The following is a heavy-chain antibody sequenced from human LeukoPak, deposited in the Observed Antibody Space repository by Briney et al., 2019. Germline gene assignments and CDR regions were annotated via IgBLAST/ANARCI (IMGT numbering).Heavy chain of an antibody. Sequence: GGSLRLSCAASGFTSSEYYMSWIRQAPGKGLEWVADISSSGDIVSYGESVQGRFTISRDNAKDSLSLQLNSLRADDTAVYYCAREIVAGTFDYWGQGTLVTVSS. J-gene: IGHJ4*02. D-gene: IGHD5-12*01. V-gene: IGHV3-11*01. CDR1: GFTSSEYY. CDR3: AREIVAGTFDY. CDR2: ISSSGDIV.